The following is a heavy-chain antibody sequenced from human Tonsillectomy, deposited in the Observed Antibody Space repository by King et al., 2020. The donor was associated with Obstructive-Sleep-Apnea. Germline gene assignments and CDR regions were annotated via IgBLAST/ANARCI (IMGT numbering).Heavy chain of an antibody. V-gene: IGHV3-30-3*01. J-gene: IGHJ6*02. CDR3: VRGDAYGDYQSGYYYHYGMDV. CDR2: ISYDGNNK. Sequence: VQLVESGGGVVQPGRSLRLSCAASGFSFSNYAMDWVRQAPGKGLEWVSVISYDGNNKDYVDSVKGRFTVSRDNSKNTLFLQMTSLRVEDTAVYFCVRGDAYGDYQSGYYYHYGMDVWGHGTMVTVSS. CDR1: GFSFSNYA. D-gene: IGHD4-17*01.